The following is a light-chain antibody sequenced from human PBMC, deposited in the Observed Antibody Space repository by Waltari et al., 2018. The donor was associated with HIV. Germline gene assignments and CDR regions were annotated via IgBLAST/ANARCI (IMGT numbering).Light chain of an antibody. CDR1: SSDVGGYNY. CDR3: SSYTSSSTKV. Sequence: QSALTQPASVSGSPGQSITISCTGTSSDVGGYNYVYWYQQHPGKAPKLMIYEVSSRPSGVSNRFSGSKSGNTASLTISGLQAEDEAYYYCSSYTSSSTKVFGTGTKVTVL. CDR2: EVS. V-gene: IGLV2-14*01. J-gene: IGLJ1*01.